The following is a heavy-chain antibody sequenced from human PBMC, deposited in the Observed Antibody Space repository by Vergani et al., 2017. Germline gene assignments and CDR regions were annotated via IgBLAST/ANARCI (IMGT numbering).Heavy chain of an antibody. Sequence: EVQLLESGGGLVQPGGFLRLFCAASGFTFSSYAMSWVRQAPGKGLEGVSAISGSGGSTYYADSVKGRFTISRDNANNTMYLQMNRLRAEDTAVYYCAKDKSVAARPVYYFDYWGQGTLVTVSS. CDR1: GFTFSSYA. J-gene: IGHJ4*02. V-gene: IGHV3-23*01. CDR3: AKDKSVAARPVYYFDY. CDR2: ISGSGGST. D-gene: IGHD6-6*01.